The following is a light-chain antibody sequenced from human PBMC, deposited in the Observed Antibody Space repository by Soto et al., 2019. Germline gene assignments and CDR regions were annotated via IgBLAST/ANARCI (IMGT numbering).Light chain of an antibody. CDR3: QHYNPYSPMCM. CDR1: QSITW. CDR2: EAS. J-gene: IGKJ1*01. V-gene: IGKV1-5*03. Sequence: DIQLAQSPSTLSASVGDRITITCRATQSITWLAWYQQKPGKAPKLLIFEASRLESGVPSRFSGSGYGTEFTLTISRLQPDYFGTYYCQHYNPYSPMCMFGKGTNGDVK.